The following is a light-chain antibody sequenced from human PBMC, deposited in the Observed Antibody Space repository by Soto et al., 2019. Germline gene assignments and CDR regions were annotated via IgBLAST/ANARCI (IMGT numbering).Light chain of an antibody. V-gene: IGLV1-44*01. J-gene: IGLJ3*02. CDR2: GNN. CDR3: AAWDDSLNGVV. CDR1: NSNIGSNS. Sequence: QSVLGQAPSASGTPGQGVTISCSGSNSNIGSNSVNWYQQLPRTSPKLIIFGNNQRPSGVPDRFSGSKSGTSASLAISGLQSEDEADYYCAAWDDSLNGVVFGGGTKVTVL.